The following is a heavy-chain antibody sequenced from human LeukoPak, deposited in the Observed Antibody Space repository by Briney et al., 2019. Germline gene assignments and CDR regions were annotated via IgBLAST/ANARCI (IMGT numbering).Heavy chain of an antibody. J-gene: IGHJ4*02. CDR2: IYWDDDK. V-gene: IGHV2-5*02. CDR3: AHLQLWSKASDY. Sequence: SGPTLVNPTQPLTLTCTFSGFSLSTSGVGVGWIRQPPGKALEWLALIYWDDDKRYNPSLKSRLTITKDTSKNQVVLTMTNMDPVDTGTYFCAHLQLWSKASDYWGQGTLVTVSS. D-gene: IGHD3-10*01. CDR1: GFSLSTSGVG.